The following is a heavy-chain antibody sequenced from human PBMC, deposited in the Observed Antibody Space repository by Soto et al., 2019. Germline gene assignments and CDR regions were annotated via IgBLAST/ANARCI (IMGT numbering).Heavy chain of an antibody. V-gene: IGHV1-18*01. J-gene: IGHJ4*02. CDR2: ISAYNGNT. D-gene: IGHD3-10*01. Sequence: ASVKVSCKASGYTFTSYGISWVRQAPGQGLEWMGWISAYNGNTNYAQKLQGRVTMTTDTSTSTAYKKLRSLKSDDTAVYYCARVGYYGSERYFDYWGQGTLVTVSS. CDR1: GYTFTSYG. CDR3: ARVGYYGSERYFDY.